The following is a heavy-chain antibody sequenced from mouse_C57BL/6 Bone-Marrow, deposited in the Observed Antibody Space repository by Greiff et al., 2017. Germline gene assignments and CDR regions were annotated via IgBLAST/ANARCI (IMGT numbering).Heavy chain of an antibody. V-gene: IGHV5-6*02. CDR2: ISSGGSYT. Sequence: EVKLVESGGDLVKPGGSLKLSCAASGFTFSSYGMSWVRQTPDKRLEWVATISSGGSYTYYPDSVKGRFTISRDNAKNTLYLQMSSLKSEDTAMYYCARRGYWDYWGQGTTLTVSS. J-gene: IGHJ2*01. D-gene: IGHD2-3*01. CDR3: ARRGYWDY. CDR1: GFTFSSYG.